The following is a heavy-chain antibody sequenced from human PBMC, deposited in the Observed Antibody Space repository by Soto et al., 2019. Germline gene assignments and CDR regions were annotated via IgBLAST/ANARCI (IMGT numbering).Heavy chain of an antibody. D-gene: IGHD5-18*01. Sequence: AGGSLRLSCAASGFNFSSYAMSWVRQAPGKGLEWVSAISGSVGSTYYADSVKGRFTISRDNSNNTLYLQMNSLRAKDTAAYYCASCRYSYDRKDYHYGMGVWDRVTRIAVSS. CDR1: GFNFSSYA. V-gene: IGHV3-23*01. CDR3: ASCRYSYDRKDYHYGMGV. CDR2: ISGSVGST. J-gene: IGHJ6*04.